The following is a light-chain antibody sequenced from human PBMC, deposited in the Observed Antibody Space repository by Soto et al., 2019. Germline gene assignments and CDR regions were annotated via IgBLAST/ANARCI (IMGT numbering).Light chain of an antibody. CDR1: QSVLYSSNNKSY. V-gene: IGKV4-1*01. J-gene: IGKJ1*01. Sequence: DIVMTQSPDSLSVSLGYSATINCKSSQSVLYSSNNKSYLAWYQQKPGQPPKLLIYWASTRESGVPDRFSGSGSGTDFTLTISSLQAEDVAVYYCQQYYSTPWTFGQGTKVDIK. CDR2: WAS. CDR3: QQYYSTPWT.